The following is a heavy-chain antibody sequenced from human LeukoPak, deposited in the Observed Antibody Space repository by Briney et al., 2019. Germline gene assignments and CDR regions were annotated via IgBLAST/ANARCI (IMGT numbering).Heavy chain of an antibody. D-gene: IGHD3-10*01. J-gene: IGHJ4*02. CDR1: AFSLSTSSMC. CDR2: IDWDDDK. V-gene: IGHV2-70*16. Sequence: SGPVLVKPTQTLTLTCTFLAFSLSTSSMCVSWIRQPPGKALEWLARIDWDDDKFYSTSLKTRLTISKDTSKNQVVLTMTNMDPVDTATYYCARSLGYGSGSYLDYWGQGTLVTVSS. CDR3: ARSLGYGSGSYLDY.